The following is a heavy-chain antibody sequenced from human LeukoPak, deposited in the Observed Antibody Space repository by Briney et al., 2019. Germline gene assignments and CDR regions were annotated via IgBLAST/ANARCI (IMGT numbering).Heavy chain of an antibody. D-gene: IGHD2-21*01. CDR1: GFTFCDYW. CDR2: INDDGGAT. V-gene: IGHV3-74*01. J-gene: IGHJ6*03. Sequence: GGSLRLSCADSGFTFCDYWMHWMRHVPGKGRVWGSRINDDGGATSTAGFGRGRFTISRDNAKNVLYLQMDSLRAEDTAIYYCARGIPDFYFYMDVWGKGTTVSVSS. CDR3: ARGIPDFYFYMDV.